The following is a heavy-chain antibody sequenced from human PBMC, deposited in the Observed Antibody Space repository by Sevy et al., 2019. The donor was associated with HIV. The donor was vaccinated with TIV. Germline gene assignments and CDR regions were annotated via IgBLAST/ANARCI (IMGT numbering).Heavy chain of an antibody. V-gene: IGHV1-2*06. J-gene: IGHJ4*02. CDR3: ARVPPLIHDGQNY. CDR2: INPNSGGT. D-gene: IGHD1-1*01. Sequence: ASVKVSCKASGYTFTGYYIHWIRQAPGQVLESMGRINPNSGGTNYAQKFQGRVTMTRETSISTVYMELTRLTSDDTAVYYCARVPPLIHDGQNYWGQGTLVTVSS. CDR1: GYTFTGYY.